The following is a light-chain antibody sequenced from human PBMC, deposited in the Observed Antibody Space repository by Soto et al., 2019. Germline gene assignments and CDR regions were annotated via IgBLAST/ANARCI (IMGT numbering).Light chain of an antibody. V-gene: IGLV1-44*01. Sequence: VLTQPPSASGTPGQRVTISCSGSSSNIGSNTVNWYQQLPGTAPKLLIYSNNQRPSGVPDRFSGSKSGTSASLAISGLQSEDEADYYCAAWDDSLNGHYVFGTGTKVTVL. CDR1: SSNIGSNT. J-gene: IGLJ1*01. CDR2: SNN. CDR3: AAWDDSLNGHYV.